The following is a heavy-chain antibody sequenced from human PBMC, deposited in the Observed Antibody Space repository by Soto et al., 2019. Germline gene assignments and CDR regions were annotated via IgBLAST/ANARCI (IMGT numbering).Heavy chain of an antibody. CDR3: ATVIYYGSGSYGKRGYYYGMDV. J-gene: IGHJ6*02. CDR2: FDPEDGET. CDR1: GYTVTELS. D-gene: IGHD3-10*01. Sequence: GASVKVACKVSGYTVTELSMHWVRQAPGKGLEWMGGFDPEDGETIYAQKFQGRVTMTEDTSTDTAYMELSSLRSEDTAVYYCATVIYYGSGSYGKRGYYYGMDVWGQGTTVTVSS. V-gene: IGHV1-24*01.